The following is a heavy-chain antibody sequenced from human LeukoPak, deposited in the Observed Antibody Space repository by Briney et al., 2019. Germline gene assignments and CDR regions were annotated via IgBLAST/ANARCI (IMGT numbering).Heavy chain of an antibody. J-gene: IGHJ4*02. D-gene: IGHD4-17*01. CDR2: INPNSGGT. V-gene: IGHV1-2*02. CDR1: GYTFTCYY. Sequence: GASVKVSCKASGYTFTCYYMHWVRQAPGQGLEWMGWINPNSGGTNYAQKFQGRVTMTRDTSISTAYMELSRLRSDDMAVYHCARGIWSTTLTAYYLDYWGQGTLVTVSS. CDR3: ARGIWSTTLTAYYLDY.